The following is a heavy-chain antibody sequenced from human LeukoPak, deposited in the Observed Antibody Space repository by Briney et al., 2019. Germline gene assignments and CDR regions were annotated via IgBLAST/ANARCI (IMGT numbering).Heavy chain of an antibody. CDR2: MNPNSGNT. V-gene: IGHV1-8*01. CDR3: ARAVSGSYYLSQDY. CDR1: GYTFTSYD. D-gene: IGHD1-26*01. Sequence: ASVKVSCKASGYTFTSYDINWVRQATGQGLEWVGWMNPNSGNTGYAQKFQGRVTMTRNTSISTAYMELSSLRSEDTAVYYCARAVSGSYYLSQDYWGQGTLVTVSS. J-gene: IGHJ4*02.